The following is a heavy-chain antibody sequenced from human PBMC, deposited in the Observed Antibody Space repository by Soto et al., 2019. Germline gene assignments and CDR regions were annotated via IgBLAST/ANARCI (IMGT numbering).Heavy chain of an antibody. Sequence: SETLSLTCTVSGGSISSTSYYWGWIRQPPGKGLEWIGTIYYNGGTYYNPSLKSRVTISVDTSKNQFFLKLSSVTAADTAVYYCARHYDILTGYYKPLEYWGQGTLVTVS. CDR1: GGSISSTSYY. CDR3: ARHYDILTGYYKPLEY. V-gene: IGHV4-39*01. CDR2: IYYNGGT. D-gene: IGHD3-9*01. J-gene: IGHJ4*02.